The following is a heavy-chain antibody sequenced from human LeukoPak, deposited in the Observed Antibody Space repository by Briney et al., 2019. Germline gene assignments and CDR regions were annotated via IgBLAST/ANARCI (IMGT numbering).Heavy chain of an antibody. CDR3: ARSRRDGYNTRYYFDY. CDR2: INPNSGGT. CDR1: GYTFTGYY. J-gene: IGHJ4*02. D-gene: IGHD5-24*01. Sequence: ASVKVSCKASGYTFTGYYMHWVRQAPGQGLEWMGWINPNSGGTNYAQKFQGWVTMTRDTSISTAYMELSRLRSDDTAVYYCARSRRDGYNTRYYFDYWGQGTLVTVSS. V-gene: IGHV1-2*04.